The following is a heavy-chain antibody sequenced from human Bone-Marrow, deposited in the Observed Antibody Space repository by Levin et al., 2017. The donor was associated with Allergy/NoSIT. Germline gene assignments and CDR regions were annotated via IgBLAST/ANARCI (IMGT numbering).Heavy chain of an antibody. D-gene: IGHD3-10*01. V-gene: IGHV5-10-1*01. CDR2: IDPSDSYT. CDR1: GYNFNTYW. J-gene: IGHJ3*02. CDR3: ARPRSSGSVGVFDI. Sequence: LGESLKISCKGSGYNFNTYWISWVRQMPGKGLEWMGRIDPSDSYTNYSPSFRGHVTLSADQSISTAYLQWSSLQASDTAMYYCARPRSSGSVGVFDIWGQGTLVTVSS.